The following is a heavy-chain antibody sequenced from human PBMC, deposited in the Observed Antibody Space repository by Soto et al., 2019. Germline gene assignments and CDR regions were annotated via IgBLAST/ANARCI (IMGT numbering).Heavy chain of an antibody. J-gene: IGHJ5*02. CDR2: IDWDDDK. Sequence: ESGPTLVNPTQALTLTCTFSGFSLSTSGMCVSWIRQPPGKALEWLALIDWDDDKYYSTSLKTRLTISKDTSKKQVVLTMTNMDPVDTATYYCARIYLAFSATPGGGAWFDPWGQGTPVTVSS. V-gene: IGHV2-70*01. D-gene: IGHD2-15*01. CDR3: ARIYLAFSATPGGGAWFDP. CDR1: GFSLSTSGMC.